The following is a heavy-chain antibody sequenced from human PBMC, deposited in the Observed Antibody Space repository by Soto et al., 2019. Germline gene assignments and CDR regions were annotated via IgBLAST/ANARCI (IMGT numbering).Heavy chain of an antibody. CDR3: ARDIDILTGGDQNGMDV. J-gene: IGHJ6*02. CDR2: IYYSGST. V-gene: IGHV4-59*01. Sequence: QVQLQESGPGLVKPSETLSLTCTVSGGSISSYYWSWIRQPPGKGLEWIGYIYYSGSTNYNPSLKSRVTISVDTSKNQFSLKLSSVTAADTAVYYCARDIDILTGGDQNGMDVWGQGTTVTVSS. CDR1: GGSISSYY. D-gene: IGHD3-9*01.